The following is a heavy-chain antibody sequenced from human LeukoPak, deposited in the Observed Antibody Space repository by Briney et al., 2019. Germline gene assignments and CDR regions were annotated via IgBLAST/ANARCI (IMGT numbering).Heavy chain of an antibody. CDR1: GFTFGSYG. D-gene: IGHD3-22*01. Sequence: QLGGSLRLSCVASGFTFGSYGMSWARQAPGKGLEWVSAISGSGGSTYYADSVKGRFTISRDNSKNTLYLQMNSLRAEDTAVYYCAKEFSGFYYDSSGYTDLCYWGQGTLVTVSS. J-gene: IGHJ4*02. V-gene: IGHV3-23*01. CDR2: ISGSGGST. CDR3: AKEFSGFYYDSSGYTDLCY.